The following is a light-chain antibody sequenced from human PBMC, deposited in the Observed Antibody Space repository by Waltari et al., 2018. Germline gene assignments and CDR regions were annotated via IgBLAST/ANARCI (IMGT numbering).Light chain of an antibody. CDR1: QSVLYSSNNNNY. CDR3: QQYFTRPPT. CDR2: WAS. Sequence: DIVMTQSPDSLAVSLGERATINCKSSQSVLYSSNNNNYLAWYQQKPGQPPRLLIYWASTRESGVSDRFSGSGSGTDFTLTISSLQAEDVAVYHCQQYFTRPPTFGQGTKVEIK. J-gene: IGKJ1*01. V-gene: IGKV4-1*01.